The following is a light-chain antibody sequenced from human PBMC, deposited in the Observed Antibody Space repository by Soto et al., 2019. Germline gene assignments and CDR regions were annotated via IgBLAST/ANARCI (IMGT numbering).Light chain of an antibody. V-gene: IGKV4-1*01. CDR3: QQYYTAWT. CDR2: WAS. CDR1: QNLLYSSNNKIY. J-gene: IGKJ1*01. Sequence: DIVMTQSPESLALSLGERATINCRSSQNLLYSSNNKIYLSWYQQKRGQPPRLLFYWASTRESGVPERFSTSASGTDCTLTISSLQAEDVTVYYCQQYYTAWTFGQGTRVEL.